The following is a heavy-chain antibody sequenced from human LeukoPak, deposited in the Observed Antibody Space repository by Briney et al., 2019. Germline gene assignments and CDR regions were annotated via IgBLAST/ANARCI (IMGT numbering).Heavy chain of an antibody. Sequence: SETLSLTCTVSGGSISSSSYYWGWIRQPPGKGLEWIGEINHSGSTNYNPSLKSRVTISVDTSKNQFSLKLSSVTAADTAVYYCARGGSLSFYCSGGSCYFGYWGQGTLVTVSS. CDR3: ARGGSLSFYCSGGSCYFGY. D-gene: IGHD2-15*01. CDR1: GGSISSSSYY. CDR2: INHSGST. J-gene: IGHJ4*02. V-gene: IGHV4-39*07.